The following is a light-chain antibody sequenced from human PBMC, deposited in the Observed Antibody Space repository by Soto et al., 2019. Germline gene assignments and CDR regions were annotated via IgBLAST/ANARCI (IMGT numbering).Light chain of an antibody. Sequence: EIVLTQSPGTLSLSPGERATLSCRASQSVDSTYLAWYQQRPGQAPRLLIYATSSRAAGVPDRFSGSGSGTYFTLTISRLEPEDFAVYYCQQYDSSPPLYTFGQGTKLDIK. V-gene: IGKV3-20*01. CDR3: QQYDSSPPLYT. CDR1: QSVDSTY. CDR2: ATS. J-gene: IGKJ2*01.